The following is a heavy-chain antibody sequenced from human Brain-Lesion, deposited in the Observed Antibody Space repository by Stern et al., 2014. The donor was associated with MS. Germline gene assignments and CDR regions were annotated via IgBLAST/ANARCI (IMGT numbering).Heavy chain of an antibody. CDR1: GGSVSSTSYA. V-gene: IGHV4-39*01. CDR2: IYYSGNT. Sequence: QLVESGPGLVKPSETLSLTCTVAGGSVSSTSYAWAWIRQPPGKGLEWIGTIYYSGNTYYSPSLKSRLTISLDTSKNPFSRRLRFVTAADTAVYYCAGEEDIRYCSGGSCTGNWFDPWGQGTLVTVSS. D-gene: IGHD2-15*01. CDR3: AGEEDIRYCSGGSCTGNWFDP. J-gene: IGHJ5*02.